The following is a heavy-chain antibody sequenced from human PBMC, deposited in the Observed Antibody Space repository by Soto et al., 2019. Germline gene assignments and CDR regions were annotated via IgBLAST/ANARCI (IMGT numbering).Heavy chain of an antibody. CDR2: IDGSGEST. CDR3: AKDSGSSFGVSDF. D-gene: IGHD1-26*01. J-gene: IGHJ4*02. V-gene: IGHV3-23*01. CDR1: GFNLRTYA. Sequence: PGGSLRLSCAASGFNLRTYAMRWVRRAPGKGLEWVAGIDGSGESTYYADSVRGRFTLSRDTSRSTLYLQMNSLRAEDTAVYFCAKDSGSSFGVSDFWGQGTLVTVSS.